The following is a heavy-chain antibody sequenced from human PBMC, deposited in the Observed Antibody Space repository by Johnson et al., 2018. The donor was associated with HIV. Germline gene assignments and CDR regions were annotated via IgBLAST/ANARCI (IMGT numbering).Heavy chain of an antibody. J-gene: IGHJ3*02. Sequence: VQLVESGGGLVQPGGSLRLSCAASGFTFSNFWMSWVRQATGKGLEWVANIKQDGSEQYYLASVKGRFTISRDKSKNTRNLQMNSRRAEDTAVYYCAKDLGTGDDAFDIWGQGTMVTVSS. D-gene: IGHD7-27*01. V-gene: IGHV3-7*01. CDR3: AKDLGTGDDAFDI. CDR1: GFTFSNFW. CDR2: IKQDGSEQ.